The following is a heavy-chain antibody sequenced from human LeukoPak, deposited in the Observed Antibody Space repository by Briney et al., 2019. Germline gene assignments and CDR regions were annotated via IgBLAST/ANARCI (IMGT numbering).Heavy chain of an antibody. CDR1: GFPFSSYA. CDR2: ISSSGGST. V-gene: IGHV3-23*01. Sequence: GGSLRLSCAASGFPFSSYAMSWVRQAPGKGLECVSDISSSGGSTYYADSVKGRFTISRDNSKNTLYLQMNSLRAEDTSVYYCARADYFGSGSYPRIWGQGTLVTVSS. J-gene: IGHJ4*02. CDR3: ARADYFGSGSYPRI. D-gene: IGHD3-10*01.